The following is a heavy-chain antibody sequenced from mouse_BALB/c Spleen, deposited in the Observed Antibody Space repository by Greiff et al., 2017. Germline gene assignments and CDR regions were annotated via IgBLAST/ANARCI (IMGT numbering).Heavy chain of an antibody. D-gene: IGHD2-1*01. CDR1: GYTFTSYV. CDR3: ARSPADYGNTFAY. J-gene: IGHJ3*01. Sequence: EVKLQQSGPELVKPGASVKMSCKASGYTFTSYVMHWVKQKPGQGLEWIGYINPYNDGTKYNEKFKGKATLTSDKSSSTAYMELSSLTSEDSAVYYCARSPADYGNTFAYWGQGTLVTVSA. CDR2: INPYNDGT. V-gene: IGHV1-14*01.